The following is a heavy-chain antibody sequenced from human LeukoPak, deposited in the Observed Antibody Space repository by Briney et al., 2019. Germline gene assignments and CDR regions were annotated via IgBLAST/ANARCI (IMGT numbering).Heavy chain of an antibody. V-gene: IGHV3-21*01. CDR1: GFIFSSYS. CDR2: ISSSSSYI. Sequence: GGSLRLSCAASGFIFSSYSMNGGRPAPGKGLEWFSFISSSSSYIYYADSVKGRFTISRDNAKNSLYLQMNSLRAEDTAVYYCARGPDYYGSGSYPNWFDPWGQGTLVTVSS. D-gene: IGHD3-10*01. J-gene: IGHJ5*02. CDR3: ARGPDYYGSGSYPNWFDP.